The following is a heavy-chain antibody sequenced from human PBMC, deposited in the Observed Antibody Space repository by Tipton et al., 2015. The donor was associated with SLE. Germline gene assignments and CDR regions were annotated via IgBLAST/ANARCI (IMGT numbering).Heavy chain of an antibody. CDR2: IYYSGST. D-gene: IGHD6-6*01. V-gene: IGHV4-59*01. J-gene: IGHJ2*01. CDR3: ASQREARIAARPSWYFDL. CDR1: GGSISSYY. Sequence: TLSLTCTVSGGSISSYYWSWIRQPPGKGLEWIGYIYYSGSTNYNPSLKGRVTISVDTSKNQFSLKLSSVTAADTAVYYCASQREARIAARPSWYFDLWGRGTLVTVSS.